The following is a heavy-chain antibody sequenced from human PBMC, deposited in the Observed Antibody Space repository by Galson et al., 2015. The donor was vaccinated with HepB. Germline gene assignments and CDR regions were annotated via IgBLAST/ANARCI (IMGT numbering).Heavy chain of an antibody. CDR3: AADFANWGARPVHLS. Sequence: SVKVSCKASGFTFTGSAVQWVRQARGQRLEWIGWIVVGSGDTDYAQKFRERVTITRDLSTSTAYMELSSLTTEDTAVYYCAADFANWGARPVHLSWGQGTLVTVSS. D-gene: IGHD7-27*01. CDR1: GFTFTGSA. CDR2: IVVGSGDT. J-gene: IGHJ4*02. V-gene: IGHV1-58*01.